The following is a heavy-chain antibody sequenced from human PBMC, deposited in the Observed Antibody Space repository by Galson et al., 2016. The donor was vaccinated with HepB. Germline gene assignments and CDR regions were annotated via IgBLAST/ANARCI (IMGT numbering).Heavy chain of an antibody. V-gene: IGHV3-21*01. CDR1: GFSFSNSG. Sequence: SLRLSCAASGFSFSNSGMSWVRQATGRGLEWVSGITRSGDATHYADFVKGRFTISRDNAKNSLYLQMNSLRAEDTAVYYCARTLPRAGAFDIWGQGTMVTVSS. J-gene: IGHJ3*02. CDR2: ITRSGDAT. CDR3: ARTLPRAGAFDI.